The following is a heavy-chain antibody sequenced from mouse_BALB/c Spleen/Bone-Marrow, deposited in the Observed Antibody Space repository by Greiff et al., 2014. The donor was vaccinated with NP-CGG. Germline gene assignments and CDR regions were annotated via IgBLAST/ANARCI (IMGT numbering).Heavy chain of an antibody. J-gene: IGHJ4*01. D-gene: IGHD2-1*01. CDR2: IWSGGST. Sequence: QVQLKDSGPGLVQPSQSLSITCTVSGFSFTSYGVHWVRQSPGKGLEWLGEIWSGGSTDYNAAFISRLSISKDNSKNQVFFKMNKLQTNDTAIYYCSKNGYGKGGAMDYWGQGTSVTVSS. CDR1: GFSFTSYG. CDR3: SKNGYGKGGAMDY. V-gene: IGHV2-2*02.